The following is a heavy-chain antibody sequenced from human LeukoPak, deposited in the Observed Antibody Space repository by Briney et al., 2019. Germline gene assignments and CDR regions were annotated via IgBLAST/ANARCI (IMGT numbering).Heavy chain of an antibody. CDR1: GFTFSSYW. CDR2: IKQDGSEK. Sequence: GGSLRLSCAASGFTFSSYWMTWIRQAPGKGLEWVANIKQDGSEKYYVDSVKGRFTISRDNAKNSLYLQMNSLRAEDTALYYCAKDMGYYDSSGYSALFDYWGQGTLVTVSS. J-gene: IGHJ4*02. V-gene: IGHV3-7*03. D-gene: IGHD3-22*01. CDR3: AKDMGYYDSSGYSALFDY.